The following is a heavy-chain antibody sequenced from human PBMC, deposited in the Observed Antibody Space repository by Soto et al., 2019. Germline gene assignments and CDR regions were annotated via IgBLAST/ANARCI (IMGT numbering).Heavy chain of an antibody. V-gene: IGHV1-18*04. Sequence: QAHLVQSGGEVKKPGASVKVSCKASGYTFTMYGLSWVRQAPGQGPEWMGWTRADDGDVRYGEKFRGRLTLTTDTTTNTAYMELRSLRSDDTGVYYCARDVRSGYYWAIDYWGRGTLVTVSS. J-gene: IGHJ4*02. CDR1: GYTFTMYG. CDR3: ARDVRSGYYWAIDY. CDR2: TRADDGDV. D-gene: IGHD3-22*01.